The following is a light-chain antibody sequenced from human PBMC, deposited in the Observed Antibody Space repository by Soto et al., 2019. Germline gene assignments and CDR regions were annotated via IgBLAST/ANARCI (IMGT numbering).Light chain of an antibody. V-gene: IGLV2-14*01. Sequence: QSVLTQPASVSGSPGQSITISCTGTSSDVGGYNYVSWYQHHPGKAPKLMIYEVTNRPSGVSNRFSGSKSGNTASLTISGLQAEEEADYYCSSYKRRSSWVCGGGTKVTVL. CDR2: EVT. CDR1: SSDVGGYNY. J-gene: IGLJ2*01. CDR3: SSYKRRSSWV.